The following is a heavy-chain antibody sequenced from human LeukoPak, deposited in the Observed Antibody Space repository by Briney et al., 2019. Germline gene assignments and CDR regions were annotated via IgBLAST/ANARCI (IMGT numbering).Heavy chain of an antibody. CDR3: AKDRSGSGSYYPDY. CDR1: GFTFSSYI. J-gene: IGHJ4*02. V-gene: IGHV3-21*04. Sequence: PGGSLRLSCAASGFTFSSYIMNWVRQAPGKGLEWVSSISRSSSYIYYADSVKGRFTISRDNSKNTLYLQMNSLRAEDTAVYYCAKDRSGSGSYYPDYWGQGTLVTVSS. D-gene: IGHD3-10*01. CDR2: ISRSSSYI.